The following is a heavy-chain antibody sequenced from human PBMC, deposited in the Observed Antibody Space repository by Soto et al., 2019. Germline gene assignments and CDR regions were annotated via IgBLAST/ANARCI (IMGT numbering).Heavy chain of an antibody. Sequence: SSVKDSCKATGDTSSNYGVRWVRQAPGQELEWMGVSLPVFGTTTYARNFQGRITITADKSTSTVYMELTSLRSDDTATYYSARDPDEVVGTDYRYYDMDVWDQGATVTVSS. CDR1: GDTSSNYG. V-gene: IGHV1-69*06. J-gene: IGHJ6*02. D-gene: IGHD1-26*01. CDR2: SLPVFGTT. CDR3: ARDPDEVVGTDYRYYDMDV.